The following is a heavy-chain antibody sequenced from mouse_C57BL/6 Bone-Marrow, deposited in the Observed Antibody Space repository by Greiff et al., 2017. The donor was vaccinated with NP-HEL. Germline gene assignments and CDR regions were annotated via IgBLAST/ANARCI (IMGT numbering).Heavy chain of an antibody. CDR3: ASDYGSSHWYFDV. J-gene: IGHJ1*03. V-gene: IGHV1-55*01. D-gene: IGHD1-1*01. CDR2: IYPGSGST. Sequence: QVQLQQSGAELVKPGASVKMSCKASGYTFTSYWITWVKQRPGQGLEWIGDIYPGSGSTNYNEKFKSKATLTVDTSSSTAYMQLSSLTSEDSAVYYCASDYGSSHWYFDVWGTGTTVTVSS. CDR1: GYTFTSYW.